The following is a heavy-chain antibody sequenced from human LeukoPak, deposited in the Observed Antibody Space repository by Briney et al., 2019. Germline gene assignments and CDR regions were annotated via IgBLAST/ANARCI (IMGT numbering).Heavy chain of an antibody. Sequence: PGRSLRLSCAASGFTFSSYAMHWVRQAPGKGLEWVAVISYDGSNKYYADSVKGRFTISRDNSKNTLYLQMNSLRAEETAVYYCARGDIVATTRRTSYYYYGMDVWGQGTTVTVSS. D-gene: IGHD5-12*01. CDR1: GFTFSSYA. CDR3: ARGDIVATTRRTSYYYYGMDV. CDR2: ISYDGSNK. V-gene: IGHV3-30-3*01. J-gene: IGHJ6*02.